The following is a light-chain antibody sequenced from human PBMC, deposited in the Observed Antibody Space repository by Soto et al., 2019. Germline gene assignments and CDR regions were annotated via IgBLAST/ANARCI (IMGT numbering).Light chain of an antibody. CDR1: SSHVGGYNF. V-gene: IGLV2-8*01. J-gene: IGLJ2*01. CDR3: SSYAGSNIVV. Sequence: QSALTQPPSASGSPGQSVTISCTGTSSHVGGYNFVSGYQQHPGKAPKLMIYEVSERPSGVPDRFSGSKSGNTASLTVSGLQAEDEADYYCSSYAGSNIVVFGGGTKVTVL. CDR2: EVS.